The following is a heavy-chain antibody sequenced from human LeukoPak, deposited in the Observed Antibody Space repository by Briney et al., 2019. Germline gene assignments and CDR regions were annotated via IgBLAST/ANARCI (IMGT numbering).Heavy chain of an antibody. CDR1: GYTFTGYY. J-gene: IGHJ5*02. Sequence: PSASVKVSCKASGYTFTGYYMHWVRQAPGQGLEWMGWINPNSGGTNYAQKFQGRVTMTRDTSIRTAYMELSRLRSDDTAVYYCARMGAVADNNWFDPWGQGTLVTVSS. D-gene: IGHD6-19*01. V-gene: IGHV1-2*02. CDR3: ARMGAVADNNWFDP. CDR2: INPNSGGT.